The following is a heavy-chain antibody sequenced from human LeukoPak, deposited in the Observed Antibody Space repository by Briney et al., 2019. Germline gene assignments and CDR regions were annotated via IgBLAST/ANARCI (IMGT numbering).Heavy chain of an antibody. CDR2: INYSGST. D-gene: IGHD6-25*01. V-gene: IGHV4-59*12. Sequence: SETLSLTCTVSGGSISSYYWSWIRQTPGKGLEWIGDINYSGSTNYNPSLKSRVTISVDTSKNQFSLKLSSVTAADTAVYYCARGGPHYLARLDPFDFWGQGTLVTVSS. J-gene: IGHJ4*02. CDR1: GGSISSYY. CDR3: ARGGPHYLARLDPFDF.